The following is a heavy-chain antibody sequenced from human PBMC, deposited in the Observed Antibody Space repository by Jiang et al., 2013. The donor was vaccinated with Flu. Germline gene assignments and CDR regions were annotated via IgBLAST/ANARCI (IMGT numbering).Heavy chain of an antibody. CDR2: ISNDGSNK. CDR1: GFTFRSHG. J-gene: IGHJ5*02. V-gene: IGHV3-33*05. Sequence: VESGGGVVQPGGSLRLSCAASGFTFRSHGMHWVRQAPGKGLEWVAVISNDGSNKYYADSVKGRFTISRDNSKNTLYLQMNSLRAEDTAVYYCARGIHFITMVRGVKSWFDPWG. CDR3: ARGIHFITMVRGVKSWFDP. D-gene: IGHD3-10*01.